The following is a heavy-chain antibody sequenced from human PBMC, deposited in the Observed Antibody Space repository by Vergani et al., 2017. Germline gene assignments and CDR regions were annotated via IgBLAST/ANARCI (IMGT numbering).Heavy chain of an antibody. CDR2: IKQGGSDK. CDR1: GFTFSSYW. V-gene: IGHV3-7*01. J-gene: IGHJ4*02. CDR3: ARDVRKKNVLRFLEWLSPFDY. Sequence: VQLVESGGGLVKPGGSLRLSCAASGFTFSSYWMSWVRQAPGKALEWVANIKQGGSDKYYGDAVKGRFNISRDHAKNSLYLQMNSLRAEDTAVYYCARDVRKKNVLRFLEWLSPFDYWGQGTLVTVSS. D-gene: IGHD3-3*01.